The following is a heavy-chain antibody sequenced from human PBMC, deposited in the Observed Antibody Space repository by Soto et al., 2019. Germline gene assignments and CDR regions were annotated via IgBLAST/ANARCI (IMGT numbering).Heavy chain of an antibody. J-gene: IGHJ3*02. CDR3: ARDQEGWSGGSCYAI. CDR1: GGSVSSGSYY. V-gene: IGHV4-61*01. Sequence: QVQLQESGPGLVKPSETLSLTCTVSGGSVSSGSYYWSWIRQPPGKGLEWIGYIYYSGSTNYNPSLKSRVTISGDTSKNPFSLKLSSVTAADTAVYYCARDQEGWSGGSCYAIWGQGTMVTVSS. CDR2: IYYSGST. D-gene: IGHD2-15*01.